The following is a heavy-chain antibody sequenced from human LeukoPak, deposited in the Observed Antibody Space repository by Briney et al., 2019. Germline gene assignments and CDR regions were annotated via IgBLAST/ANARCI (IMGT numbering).Heavy chain of an antibody. V-gene: IGHV4-59*01. Sequence: SETLSLTCTVSGGSISSYYWSWIRQPPGKGLEWIGYIYYSGSTNYNPSPKSRVTISVDTSKNQFSLKLSSVTAADTAVYYCARSNYDYVWGSYRLDYWGQGTLVTISS. D-gene: IGHD3-16*02. CDR1: GGSISSYY. J-gene: IGHJ4*02. CDR2: IYYSGST. CDR3: ARSNYDYVWGSYRLDY.